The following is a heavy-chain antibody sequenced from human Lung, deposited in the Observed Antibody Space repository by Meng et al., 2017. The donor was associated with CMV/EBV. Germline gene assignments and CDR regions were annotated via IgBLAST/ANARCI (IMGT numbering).Heavy chain of an antibody. J-gene: IGHJ4*01. CDR2: IYHSGST. CDR1: GYSISSGYY. D-gene: IGHD3-10*01. Sequence: GSLRLSCTVSGYSISSGYYWGWIRQPPGKGLEWIGSIYHSGSTYYNPSLKSRVTISVDTSKNQLSLRLSSVTAADTAVYYCARGIYGSVDYWGHGTLVTVSS. CDR3: ARGIYGSVDY. V-gene: IGHV4-38-2*02.